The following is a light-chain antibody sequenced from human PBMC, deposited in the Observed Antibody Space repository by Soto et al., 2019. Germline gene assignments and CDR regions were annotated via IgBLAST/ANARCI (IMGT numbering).Light chain of an antibody. Sequence: QSVLTQPPSASGTPGQRVTISCSGSSSNIGINTVNWYQQLPGTAPKLLIYNNSQRPSGVPDRFSGSKSGASASLAISGLQSEDAADYYCAAWDDSLNGPVFGGGTKVTVL. J-gene: IGLJ2*01. CDR2: NNS. CDR3: AAWDDSLNGPV. CDR1: SSNIGINT. V-gene: IGLV1-44*01.